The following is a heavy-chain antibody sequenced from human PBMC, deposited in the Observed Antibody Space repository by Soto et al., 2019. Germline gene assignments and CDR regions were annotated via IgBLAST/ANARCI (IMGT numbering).Heavy chain of an antibody. V-gene: IGHV4-39*01. CDR1: GGSISSSSYY. CDR2: IYYSGST. J-gene: IGHJ4*02. CDR3: AKNVAAAVEY. Sequence: PSETLSLTCTVSGGSISSSSYYWGWIRQPPGKGLEWIGSIYYSGSTYYNPSLKSRVTISVDTSKNQFSLKLSSVTAADTAVYYCAKNVAAAVEYWGQGTLVTLS. D-gene: IGHD2-15*01.